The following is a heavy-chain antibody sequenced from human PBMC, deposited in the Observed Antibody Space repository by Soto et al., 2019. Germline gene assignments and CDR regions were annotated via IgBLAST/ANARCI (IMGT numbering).Heavy chain of an antibody. J-gene: IGHJ4*02. CDR2: INAGNGNT. CDR3: AKDNNFGVLTYDDY. Sequence: ASVKVSCKASGYTFTSYAMHWVRQAPGQRLEWMGWINAGNGNTKYSQKFQGRVTITRDTSASTAYMELNSLRAGDTAVYYCAKDNNFGVLTYDDYWGQGTLVTVSS. V-gene: IGHV1-3*01. CDR1: GYTFTSYA. D-gene: IGHD3-3*01.